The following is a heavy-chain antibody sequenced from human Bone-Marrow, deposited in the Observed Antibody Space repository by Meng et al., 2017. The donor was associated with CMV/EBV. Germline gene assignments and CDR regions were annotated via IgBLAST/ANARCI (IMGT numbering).Heavy chain of an antibody. CDR1: GDSVSSNTAA. J-gene: IGHJ3*01. CDR2: TYYRSQWFN. Sequence: SQTLSLTCAVSGDSVSSNTAAWNWIRQSPSRGLEWLGRTYYRSQWFNDYAVSVKGRISISSDTSKNQFSLQLNSVTPEDRAVYYCSRGEDDSSGSTLLAFDFWGRGTMVTVSS. CDR3: SRGEDDSSGSTLLAFDF. D-gene: IGHD3-22*01. V-gene: IGHV6-1*01.